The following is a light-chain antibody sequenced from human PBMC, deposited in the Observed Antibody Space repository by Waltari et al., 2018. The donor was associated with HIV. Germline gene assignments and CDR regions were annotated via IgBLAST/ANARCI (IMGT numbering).Light chain of an antibody. CDR2: EGT. Sequence: QSALTQPASVSGSPGQSVTISCTGPTIHYNSVSWYQQHPAKAPKLIIFEGTYRPSGVSNRFSGSKSGNTASLTISGLQGEDEAHYYCSSYTASGSVIFGGGTNLTVL. J-gene: IGLJ2*01. CDR3: SSYTASGSVI. V-gene: IGLV2-14*03. CDR1: TIHYNS.